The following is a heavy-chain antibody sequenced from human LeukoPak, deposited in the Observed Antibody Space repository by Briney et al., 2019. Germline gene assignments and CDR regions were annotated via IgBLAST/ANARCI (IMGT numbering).Heavy chain of an antibody. CDR2: ISAYNGNT. Sequence: RASVKVSCKASGYTFTSYFMHWVRQAPGQGLEWMGWISAYNGNTNYAQKLQGRVTMTTDTSTSTAYMELRSLRSDDTAVYYCAKVPGVIVGATTSLVDYWGQGTLVTVSS. D-gene: IGHD1-26*01. V-gene: IGHV1-18*04. CDR3: AKVPGVIVGATTSLVDY. J-gene: IGHJ4*02. CDR1: GYTFTSYF.